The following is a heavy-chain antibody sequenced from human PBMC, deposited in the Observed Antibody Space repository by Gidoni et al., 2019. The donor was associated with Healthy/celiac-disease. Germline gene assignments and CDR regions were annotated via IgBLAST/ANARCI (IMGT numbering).Heavy chain of an antibody. Sequence: QLQLPESGPGLVKPSETLSLTCTVSGGSISSSSYYWGWIRQPPGKGLAWIGSIYYSGSTYYNPSLKSRGTISVDTSKNQFSLKLSAVTAADTAVYYCARLSQQLVQNWGQGTLVTVSS. CDR3: ARLSQQLVQN. J-gene: IGHJ4*02. D-gene: IGHD6-13*01. CDR1: GGSISSSSYY. V-gene: IGHV4-39*01. CDR2: IYYSGST.